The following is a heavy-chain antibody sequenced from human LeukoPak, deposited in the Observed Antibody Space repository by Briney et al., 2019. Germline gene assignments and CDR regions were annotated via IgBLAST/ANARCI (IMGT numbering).Heavy chain of an antibody. CDR3: ARAIGYSYGFDY. V-gene: IGHV3-21*01. D-gene: IGHD5-18*01. CDR1: GFTFSSYS. Sequence: GGSLRLSCAASGFTFSSYSMNWVRQAPGKGLEWVSSISSSSSYIYYADSVKGRFTISRDNAENSLYLQMNSLRAEDTAVYYCARAIGYSYGFDYWGQGTLVTVSS. CDR2: ISSSSSYI. J-gene: IGHJ4*02.